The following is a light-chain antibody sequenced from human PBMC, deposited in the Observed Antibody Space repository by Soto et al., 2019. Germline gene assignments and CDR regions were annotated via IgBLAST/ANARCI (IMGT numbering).Light chain of an antibody. J-gene: IGKJ1*01. CDR1: QSINNY. CDR3: QQSYSTPWT. V-gene: IGKV1-39*01. Sequence: DIQIPKFPSSLSAFVGERVTITCRASQSINNYLNWYQQKPGKAPNLLIYAASSLQSGVPSRFSGSGSGTDFTLTISSLQPEDFATYSCQQSYSTPWTFGQGTKVDIK. CDR2: AAS.